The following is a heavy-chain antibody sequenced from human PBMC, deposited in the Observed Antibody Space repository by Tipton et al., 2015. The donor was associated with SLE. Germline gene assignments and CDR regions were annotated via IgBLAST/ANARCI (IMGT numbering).Heavy chain of an antibody. D-gene: IGHD6-6*01. CDR3: AKGRLAARHEVPYYYYMDV. CDR2: ISGSGGST. V-gene: IGHV3-23*01. J-gene: IGHJ6*03. Sequence: SLRLSCAASGFTFSSYAMSWVRQAPGKGLEWVSAISGSGGSTYYADSVKGRFTISRDNSKNTLYLQMNSLRAEDTAVYYCAKGRLAARHEVPYYYYMDVWGKGTTVTVSS. CDR1: GFTFSSYA.